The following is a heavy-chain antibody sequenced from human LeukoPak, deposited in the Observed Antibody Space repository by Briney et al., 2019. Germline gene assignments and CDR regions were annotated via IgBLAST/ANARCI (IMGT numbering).Heavy chain of an antibody. D-gene: IGHD5/OR15-5a*01. Sequence: GGSLRLSCVASEFSFSTYSMTWVRQAPGKWLEWVANVKQDESEKYYVDSVKGRFTTSRDNAKKSLYLQMDSLRGDDTAIYYCARAVLPDESVYRPFDYWGQGTLVTVSS. CDR2: VKQDESEK. V-gene: IGHV3-7*01. CDR1: EFSFSTYS. J-gene: IGHJ4*02. CDR3: ARAVLPDESVYRPFDY.